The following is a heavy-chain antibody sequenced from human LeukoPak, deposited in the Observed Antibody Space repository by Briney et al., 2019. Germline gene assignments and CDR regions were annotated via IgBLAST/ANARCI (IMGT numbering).Heavy chain of an antibody. V-gene: IGHV3-33*01. D-gene: IGHD6-13*01. Sequence: SGGSLRLSCAASGFTFSSYAMHWVRQAPGKGLEWVALIGSDGNKKYYTDSVKGRFSISRDNSNNTLYLQMNSLGGEDTAVYYCARGRYSSSWKDYWGQGTLVTVSS. CDR2: IGSDGNKK. J-gene: IGHJ4*02. CDR3: ARGRYSSSWKDY. CDR1: GFTFSSYA.